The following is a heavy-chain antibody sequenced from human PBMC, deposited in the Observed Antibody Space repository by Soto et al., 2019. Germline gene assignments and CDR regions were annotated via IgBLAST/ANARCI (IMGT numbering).Heavy chain of an antibody. CDR3: ARDGRPAVHGRWFDP. CDR2: MSYDRVNK. J-gene: IGHJ5*02. D-gene: IGHD2-15*01. V-gene: IGHV3-30-3*01. CDR1: GFTFSSYS. Sequence: MQVVESGGGVVQPGTSLRLSCTGSGFTFSSYSMHWFRQAPGKGLEWVAVMSYDRVNKFYGDPVKGRFTVSRDNSKSTMYLHMNNLTFEATAIYYCARDGRPAVHGRWFDPWGQGTAVTVSS.